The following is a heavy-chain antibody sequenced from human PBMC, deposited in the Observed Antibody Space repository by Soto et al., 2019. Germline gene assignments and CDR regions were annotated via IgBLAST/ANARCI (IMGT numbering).Heavy chain of an antibody. CDR3: ARDRVGAQRYDS. Sequence: GGSLRLSCAASGFTFSVYSMNWVRQALGKGLEWVSYISSVSTTIYYADSVQGRFTVSRDNAKNSLYLQMSSLTAEDTAVYYCARDRVGAQRYDSWGPGTLVTVSS. CDR1: GFTFSVYS. V-gene: IGHV3-48*01. D-gene: IGHD1-26*01. J-gene: IGHJ4*02. CDR2: ISSVSTTI.